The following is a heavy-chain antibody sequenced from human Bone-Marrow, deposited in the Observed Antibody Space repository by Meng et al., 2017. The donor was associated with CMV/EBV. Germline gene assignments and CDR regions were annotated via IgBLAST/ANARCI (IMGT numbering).Heavy chain of an antibody. Sequence: EVQLVESGGGLILPGGSLRLSCAASGFTVSSNYMSWVRQAPGKGLEWVSVIYSGGSTYYADSVKGRFTISRDNSKNTLYLQMNSLRAEDTAVYYCARAPELLSPIDPWGQGTLVTVSS. J-gene: IGHJ5*02. CDR2: IYSGGST. D-gene: IGHD1-26*01. CDR1: GFTVSSNY. V-gene: IGHV3-53*01. CDR3: ARAPELLSPIDP.